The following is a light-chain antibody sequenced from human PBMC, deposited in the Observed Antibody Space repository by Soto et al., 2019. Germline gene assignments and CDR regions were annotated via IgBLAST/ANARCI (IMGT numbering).Light chain of an antibody. CDR2: DVS. V-gene: IGLV2-14*01. Sequence: QSALTQPASVSGSPGQSITISCTGTSSDVGGYNYVSWYQHHPGKAPKLMIYDVSNRPSGVSNRFSGSKSGNTASLTISGLQAEDEPDYYCSSYTSSSTPYVFGTGTKVT. J-gene: IGLJ1*01. CDR3: SSYTSSSTPYV. CDR1: SSDVGGYNY.